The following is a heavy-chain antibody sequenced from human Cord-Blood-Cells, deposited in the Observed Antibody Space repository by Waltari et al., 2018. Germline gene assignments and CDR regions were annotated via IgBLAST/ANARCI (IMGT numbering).Heavy chain of an antibody. D-gene: IGHD3-3*01. CDR2: IYYSGST. V-gene: IGHV4-39*01. Sequence: RQPPGKGLEWIGSIYYSGSTYYNPSLKSRVTISVDTSKNQFSLKLSSVTAADTAVYYCARQPYDFWSGYYDYWGQGTLVTVSS. J-gene: IGHJ4*02. CDR3: ARQPYDFWSGYYDY.